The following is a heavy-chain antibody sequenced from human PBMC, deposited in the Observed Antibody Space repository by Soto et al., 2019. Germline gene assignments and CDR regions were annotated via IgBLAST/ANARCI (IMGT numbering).Heavy chain of an antibody. CDR3: AREALRYYGSGTPARY. CDR1: GYTFTSYA. V-gene: IGHV1-3*01. CDR2: INAGNGNT. J-gene: IGHJ4*02. D-gene: IGHD3-10*01. Sequence: QVQLVQSGAEVKKPGASVKVSCKASGYTFTSYAMHWVRQAPGQRLEWMGWINAGNGNTKYSQNSQGRVTITRDTPASTPHMELSSLRSEDTAVYYCAREALRYYGSGTPARYWVQGTLVTVSS.